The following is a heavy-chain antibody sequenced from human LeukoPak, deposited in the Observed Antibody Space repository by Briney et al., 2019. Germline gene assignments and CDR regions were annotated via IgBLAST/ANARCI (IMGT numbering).Heavy chain of an antibody. Sequence: PGGSLRLSCAASGFTFSSYSMNWVRQAPGKGLEWVSYISSSSSTIYYADSVKGRFTISRDNAKNSLYLQMNSLRAEDTAVYYCASQLVTIFGVDSGPYYFDYWGQGTLVTVSS. CDR1: GFTFSSYS. CDR3: ASQLVTIFGVDSGPYYFDY. D-gene: IGHD3-3*01. CDR2: ISSSSSTI. J-gene: IGHJ4*02. V-gene: IGHV3-48*01.